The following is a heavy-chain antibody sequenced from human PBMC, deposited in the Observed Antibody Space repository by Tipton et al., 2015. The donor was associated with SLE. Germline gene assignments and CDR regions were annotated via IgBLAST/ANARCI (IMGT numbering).Heavy chain of an antibody. CDR2: ISGSGSRT. Sequence: SLRLSCEASGFSFSSYEMNWVRQGPGKGLEWVSRISGSGSRTYYADSVKGRFTISRDKSKNTMYLQMNSLRAEDTAVYYCAKEGGGFDPWGQGTLVTFSS. D-gene: IGHD1-26*01. CDR3: AKEGGGFDP. J-gene: IGHJ5*02. CDR1: GFSFSSYE. V-gene: IGHV3-23*01.